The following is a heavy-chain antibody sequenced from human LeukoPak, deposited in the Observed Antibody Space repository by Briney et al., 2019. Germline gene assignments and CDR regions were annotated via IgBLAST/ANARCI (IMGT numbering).Heavy chain of an antibody. CDR1: GGTFSSYA. V-gene: IGHV1-69*05. J-gene: IGHJ6*03. CDR2: IIPIFGTA. D-gene: IGHD2-2*01. CDR3: ARSVVVDYYYMDV. Sequence: ASVKVSCKASGGTFSSYAISWVRQAPGQGLEWMGGIIPIFGTANYAQKFQGRVTITTDKSTSTAYMELSSLRSEDTAVYYCARSVVVDYYYMDVWGKGTTVTVSS.